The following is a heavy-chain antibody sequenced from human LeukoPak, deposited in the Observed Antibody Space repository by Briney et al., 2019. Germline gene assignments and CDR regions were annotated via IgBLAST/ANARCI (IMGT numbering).Heavy chain of an antibody. Sequence: GGSLRLSCVASGFTVSSNCMSWVRQAPGKGLEWVSSISSSSSYIYYADSVKGRFTISRDNAKNSLYPQMNSLRAEDTAVYYCARHDTAMATDYGMDVWGQGTTVTVSS. CDR1: GFTVSSNC. J-gene: IGHJ6*02. V-gene: IGHV3-21*04. CDR3: ARHDTAMATDYGMDV. D-gene: IGHD5-18*01. CDR2: ISSSSSYI.